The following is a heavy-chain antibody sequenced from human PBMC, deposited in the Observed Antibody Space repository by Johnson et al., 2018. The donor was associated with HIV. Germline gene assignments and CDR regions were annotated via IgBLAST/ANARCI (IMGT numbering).Heavy chain of an antibody. CDR3: ARGGIIHDAFDI. V-gene: IGHV3-30*03. CDR2: ISYDGNNK. CDR1: GFTFSSYG. Sequence: QVQLVESGGGLVQPGGSLRLSCAASGFTFSSYGMHWVRQAPGKGLEWVALISYDGNNKYFADSVKGRFTISRDNSKNTLYLQMGSLRAEDTAVYYCARGGIIHDAFDIWGQGTMVTVSS. D-gene: IGHD1-1*01. J-gene: IGHJ3*02.